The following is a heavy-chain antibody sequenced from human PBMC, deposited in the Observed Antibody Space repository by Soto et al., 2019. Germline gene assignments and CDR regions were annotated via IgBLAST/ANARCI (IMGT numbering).Heavy chain of an antibody. V-gene: IGHV1-3*01. Sequence: GASVKVSCKASGYTFTSYAMHWVRQAPGQRLEWMGWINAGNGNTKYSQKFQGRVTITRDTSASTAYMELSSLRFEDTAVYYCARGLPGSCGGAPCYWGGFDPWGQGTLVTVSS. CDR1: GYTFTSYA. CDR2: INAGNGNT. D-gene: IGHD2-15*01. J-gene: IGHJ5*02. CDR3: ARGLPGSCGGAPCYWGGFDP.